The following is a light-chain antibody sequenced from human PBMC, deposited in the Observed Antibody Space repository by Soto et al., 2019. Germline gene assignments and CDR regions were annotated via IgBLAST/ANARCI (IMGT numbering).Light chain of an antibody. J-gene: IGKJ1*01. CDR3: QQYYSSAPWT. V-gene: IGKV3-20*01. CDR1: QSVSSSY. CDR2: GAS. Sequence: EIVLTQSPGTLSLSPGERATHSCRASQSVSSSYFAWYQQKPGQAPRLLIYGASSRATGIPDRFSGSGSGTDFILTISRLEPEDFAVYYCQQYYSSAPWTFGQGTKVDIK.